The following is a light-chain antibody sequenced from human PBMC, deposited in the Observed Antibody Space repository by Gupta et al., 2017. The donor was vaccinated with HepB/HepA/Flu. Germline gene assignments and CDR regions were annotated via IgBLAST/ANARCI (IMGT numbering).Light chain of an antibody. CDR3: MQGQHSPLT. CDR1: QNLMHSNGYTY. Sequence: DFVLTKSPLSLPVATGESASIFCRSSQNLMHSNGYTYLDWYMQRPGQSPQLLSFLGSNRASGVPDRFSGSGSGINFTLNISRVEPEDVGVYYCMQGQHSPLTFGGGTRVVIK. V-gene: IGKV2-28*01. J-gene: IGKJ4*01. CDR2: LGS.